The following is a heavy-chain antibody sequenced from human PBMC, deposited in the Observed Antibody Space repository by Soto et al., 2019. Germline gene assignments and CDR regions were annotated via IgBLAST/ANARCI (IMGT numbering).Heavy chain of an antibody. Sequence: ASVKVSCKASGYTFTSYDINWVRQATGQGLEWMGWMNPNSGNTGYAQKFQGRVTMTRNTSISTAYMELSSLRSEDTAVYYCARVWDIVVVTAFSGMDVWGQGTTVTVSS. CDR3: ARVWDIVVVTAFSGMDV. CDR1: GYTFTSYD. CDR2: MNPNSGNT. D-gene: IGHD2-2*01. J-gene: IGHJ6*02. V-gene: IGHV1-8*01.